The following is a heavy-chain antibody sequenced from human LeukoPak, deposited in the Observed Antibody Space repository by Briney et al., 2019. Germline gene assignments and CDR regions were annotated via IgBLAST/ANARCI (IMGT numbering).Heavy chain of an antibody. J-gene: IGHJ4*02. Sequence: ASVKVSCKAFGYIFTSYYMHWVRQAPGQGLEWMAIINPTGGTTAYAQKFQGRVTITRNTSISTAYMELSSLRSEDTAVYYCARGNAYYYDSSGYYPDYWGQGTLVTVSS. CDR1: GYIFTSYY. V-gene: IGHV1-46*01. CDR3: ARGNAYYYDSSGYYPDY. D-gene: IGHD3-22*01. CDR2: INPTGGTT.